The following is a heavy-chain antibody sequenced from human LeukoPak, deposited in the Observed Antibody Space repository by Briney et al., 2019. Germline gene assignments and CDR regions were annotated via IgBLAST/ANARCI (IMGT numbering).Heavy chain of an antibody. V-gene: IGHV4-39*01. D-gene: IGHD3-3*01. Sequence: PSETLSLTCTVSGGSISSSSYYWGWIRQPPGKGLEWIGSIYYSGSTYYNPSLKSRVTISVDTSKNQFSLKLGSVTAADTAVYYCAVHYDFWSGQYYFDYWGQGTLVTVSS. CDR2: IYYSGST. CDR1: GGSISSSSYY. J-gene: IGHJ4*02. CDR3: AVHYDFWSGQYYFDY.